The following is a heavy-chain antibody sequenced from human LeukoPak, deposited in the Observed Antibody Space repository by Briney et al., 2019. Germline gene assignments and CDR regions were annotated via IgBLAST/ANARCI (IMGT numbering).Heavy chain of an antibody. V-gene: IGHV1-18*04. J-gene: IGHJ4*02. CDR1: GYTFSDYY. Sequence: GASVKVSCKASGYTFSDYYMHWVRQAPGQGLEWLGWMSVYNGNTNYAQKLQGRVAMTIDTSTSTAYMELRSLRSDDTALYYCARGPRDPSGYFDYWGQGTLVTVSS. CDR2: MSVYNGNT. CDR3: ARGPRDPSGYFDY. D-gene: IGHD6-25*01.